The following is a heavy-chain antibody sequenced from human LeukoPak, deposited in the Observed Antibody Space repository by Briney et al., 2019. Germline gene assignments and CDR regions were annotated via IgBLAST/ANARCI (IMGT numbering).Heavy chain of an antibody. V-gene: IGHV3-15*01. D-gene: IGHD3-3*01. CDR1: GCTFSNAW. CDR2: IKSKTDGGTT. Sequence: PGGSLRLSCAASGCTFSNAWMSWVRQAPGKGLEWVGRIKSKTDGGTTDYAAPVKGRFTISRDDSKNALYLQMNSLKTEGTAVYDCTTLSYYDFWSGYSARYYFDYWGQGTLVTVSS. CDR3: TTLSYYDFWSGYSARYYFDY. J-gene: IGHJ4*02.